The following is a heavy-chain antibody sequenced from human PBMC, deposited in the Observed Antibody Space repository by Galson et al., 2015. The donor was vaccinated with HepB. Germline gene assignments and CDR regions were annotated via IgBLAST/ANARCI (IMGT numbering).Heavy chain of an antibody. D-gene: IGHD2-21*01. Sequence: SLRLSCAASGFTFSSYGMHWVRQAPGKGLEWVAVISYDGSNKYYADSVRGRFTISRDNSKNTLYLQMNSLRAEDTAVYYCAKDGGLWWVGSQGYMDVWGKGTTVTVSS. CDR1: GFTFSSYG. V-gene: IGHV3-30*18. J-gene: IGHJ6*03. CDR3: AKDGGLWWVGSQGYMDV. CDR2: ISYDGSNK.